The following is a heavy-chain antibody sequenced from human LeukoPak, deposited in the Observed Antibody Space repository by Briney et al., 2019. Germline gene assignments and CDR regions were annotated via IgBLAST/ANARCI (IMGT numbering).Heavy chain of an antibody. Sequence: SETLSLTCTVSGGSISSYYWSWIRQPAGKGLEWIGRIYTSGCTNYNPSLKSRVTMSVDTSKNQFSLKLSSVTAADTAVHYCARDLLDSSGWVNAFDIWGQGTMVTVSS. V-gene: IGHV4-4*07. J-gene: IGHJ3*02. CDR3: ARDLLDSSGWVNAFDI. CDR1: GGSISSYY. D-gene: IGHD6-19*01. CDR2: IYTSGCT.